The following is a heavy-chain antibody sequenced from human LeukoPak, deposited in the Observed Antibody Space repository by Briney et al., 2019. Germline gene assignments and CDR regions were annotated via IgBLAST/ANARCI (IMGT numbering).Heavy chain of an antibody. V-gene: IGHV1-18*01. J-gene: IGHJ4*02. D-gene: IGHD6-6*01. Sequence: ASVKVSCKASGYTFTSYGISWVRQAPGQGLEWMGWISAYNGYTNYAQKLQGRVTITTDTSTSTAYMELTSLRSDDTAVYYCARDHTGRIAARPKYYFDYWGQGTLVTVSS. CDR3: ARDHTGRIAARPKYYFDY. CDR2: ISAYNGYT. CDR1: GYTFTSYG.